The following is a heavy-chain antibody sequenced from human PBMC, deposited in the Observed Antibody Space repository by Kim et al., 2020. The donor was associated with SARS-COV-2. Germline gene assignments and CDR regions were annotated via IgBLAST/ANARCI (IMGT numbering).Heavy chain of an antibody. CDR3: ARGEYSSSWYGRRYYFDY. J-gene: IGHJ4*02. V-gene: IGHV4-34*01. Sequence: SETLSLTCAVYGGSFSGYYWSWIRQPPGKGLEWIGEINHSGSTNYNPSLKSRVTISVDTSKNQFSLKLSSVTAADTAVYYCARGEYSSSWYGRRYYFDYWGQGTLVTGSS. CDR2: INHSGST. CDR1: GGSFSGYY. D-gene: IGHD6-13*01.